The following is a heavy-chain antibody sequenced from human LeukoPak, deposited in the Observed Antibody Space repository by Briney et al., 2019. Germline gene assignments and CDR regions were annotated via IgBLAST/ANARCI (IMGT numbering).Heavy chain of an antibody. CDR2: MDNFGLR. CDR3: AGGTYYGTGGRPGYLNY. V-gene: IGHV3-53*01. Sequence: GSLRLSCAASGFSVNNNYIDWVRQAPGKGLEWVSSMDNFGLRYYRDSVTGRFTISRDSARDMVYLQMSSLRADDTAVYYCAGGTYYGTGGRPGYLNYWGLGTLVTLSS. D-gene: IGHD3-10*01. J-gene: IGHJ4*02. CDR1: GFSVNNNY.